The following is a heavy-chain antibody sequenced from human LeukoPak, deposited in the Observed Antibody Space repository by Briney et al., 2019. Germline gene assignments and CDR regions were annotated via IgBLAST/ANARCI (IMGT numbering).Heavy chain of an antibody. Sequence: SETLSLTCTVSGGSISSTIHYWGWIRQPPGEGLEWIGTIYHSGSTYYNPSLKSRVTISVDTSKNQFSLKLSSVPATDTAVYYCARQGTDYDILTGYARAFDIWGQGTMVTVSS. D-gene: IGHD3-9*01. J-gene: IGHJ3*02. CDR3: ARQGTDYDILTGYARAFDI. CDR2: IYHSGST. CDR1: GGSISSTIHY. V-gene: IGHV4-39*01.